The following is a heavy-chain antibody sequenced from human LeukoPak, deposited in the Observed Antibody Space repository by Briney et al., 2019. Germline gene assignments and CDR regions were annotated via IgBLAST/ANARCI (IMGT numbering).Heavy chain of an antibody. CDR3: AFSSGYSDY. J-gene: IGHJ4*02. V-gene: IGHV4-39*07. CDR2: IYYSGST. D-gene: IGHD3-22*01. CDR1: DGSISTSDYY. Sequence: SETLSLTCTVSDGSISTSDYYWGWIRQPPGKGLEWIGSIYYSGSTYYNPSLKSRVTISVDTSKNQFSLKLSSVTAADTAVYYCAFSSGYSDYWGQGTLVTVSS.